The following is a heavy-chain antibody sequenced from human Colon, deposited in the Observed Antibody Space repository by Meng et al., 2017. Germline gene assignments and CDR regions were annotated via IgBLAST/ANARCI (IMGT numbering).Heavy chain of an antibody. CDR1: GYDFDNYG. Sequence: QVQLVQSGAALKKPGASVKVSCKASGYDFDNYGLSWVRQAPGQGLEWMGWVSAYKSITNYAQKFQGRVTMTTDTSTNTGYMELNSLTSEDTAVYFCARGRYSFGSPDYWGLGTLVTVSS. CDR2: VSAYKSIT. CDR3: ARGRYSFGSPDY. J-gene: IGHJ4*01. D-gene: IGHD3-10*01. V-gene: IGHV1-18*01.